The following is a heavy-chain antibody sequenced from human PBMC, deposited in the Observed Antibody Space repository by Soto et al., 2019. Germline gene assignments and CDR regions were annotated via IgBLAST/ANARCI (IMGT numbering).Heavy chain of an antibody. CDR3: AHTLMDCSSTSCPHRGWFDP. Sequence: QITLKESGPTLVKPTQTLTLTCTFSGFSLSTSGVGVGWIRQPPGKALEWLALIYWDDDKRYSPSLKSRLTITKDTSKNQVVLTMTNMDPVDTATYYCAHTLMDCSSTSCPHRGWFDPWGQGTLVTVSS. V-gene: IGHV2-5*02. D-gene: IGHD2-2*01. CDR2: IYWDDDK. CDR1: GFSLSTSGVG. J-gene: IGHJ5*02.